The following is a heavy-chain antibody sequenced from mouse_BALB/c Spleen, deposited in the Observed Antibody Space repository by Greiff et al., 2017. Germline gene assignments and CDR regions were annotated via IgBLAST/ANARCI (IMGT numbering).Heavy chain of an antibody. CDR3: ARSGESIHYYRYYAMDC. CDR2: ISCYNGAT. V-gene: IGHV1S34*01. D-gene: IGHD1-2*01. CDR1: GYSFTGYY. J-gene: IGHJ4*01. Sequence: LVKTGASVKISCKASGYSFTGYYMHWVKQSHGKSLEWIGYISCYNGATSYNQKFKGKATFTVDKSSSTAYMQFNSLTSEGSAVYYCARSGESIHYYRYYAMDCWGQGTSVTVSS.